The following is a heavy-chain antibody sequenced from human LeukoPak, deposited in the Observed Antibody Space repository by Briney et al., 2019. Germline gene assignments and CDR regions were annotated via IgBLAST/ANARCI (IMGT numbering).Heavy chain of an antibody. V-gene: IGHV3-30*02. CDR1: GFTFDDYA. CDR2: IRYDGSNK. J-gene: IGHJ4*02. D-gene: IGHD6-6*01. CDR3: AKDVGGSSSSFDY. Sequence: GGSLRLSCAASGFTFDDYAMHWVRQAPGKGLEWVAFIRYDGSNKYYADSVKGRFTISRDNSKNTLYLQMNSLRAEDTAVYYCAKDVGGSSSSFDYWGQGTLVTVSS.